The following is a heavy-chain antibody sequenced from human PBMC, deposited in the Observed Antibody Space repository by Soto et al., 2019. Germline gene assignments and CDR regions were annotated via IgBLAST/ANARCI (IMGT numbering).Heavy chain of an antibody. CDR2: ISAYNGNT. CDR1: GYTFTSYA. V-gene: IGHV1-18*01. Sequence: QFQLVQSGAEVKKPGASVKVSCKTSGYTFTSYAISWVRQAPGQGLERKGWISAYNGNTNYAQKRQGIVTMTTDTYTTTPYMELRSLRSDDTAVYYCARSGRRAGDWGQGTMVTVSS. D-gene: IGHD7-27*01. J-gene: IGHJ4*02. CDR3: ARSGRRAGD.